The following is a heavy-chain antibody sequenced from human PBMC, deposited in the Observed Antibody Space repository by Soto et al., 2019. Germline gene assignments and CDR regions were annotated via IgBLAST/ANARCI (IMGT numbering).Heavy chain of an antibody. D-gene: IGHD3-3*01. CDR3: AKTSYDFWSGYPNPGAFDI. CDR2: ISGSGGST. V-gene: IGHV3-23*01. Sequence: ESGGGLVQPGGSLRLSCAASGFTFSSYAMSWVLQAPGKGLEWVSAISGSGGSTYYADSVKGRFTISRDNSKNTLYLQMNSLRAEDTAVYYCAKTSYDFWSGYPNPGAFDIWGQGTMVTVSS. CDR1: GFTFSSYA. J-gene: IGHJ3*02.